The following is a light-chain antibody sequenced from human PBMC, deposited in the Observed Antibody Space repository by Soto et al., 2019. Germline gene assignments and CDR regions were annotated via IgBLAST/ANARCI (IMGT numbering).Light chain of an antibody. CDR1: QSLQHSNGYNY. Sequence: DIVMTQSPLSLPVTPGEPASISCRSSQSLQHSNGYNYLDWYVQKPGQSPQILIYLASNRASGVPERFSGSGSGTDFTLKISRVEAEDVEVYYCMQALQTPAFGQGTKVEIK. CDR2: LAS. CDR3: MQALQTPA. J-gene: IGKJ1*01. V-gene: IGKV2-28*01.